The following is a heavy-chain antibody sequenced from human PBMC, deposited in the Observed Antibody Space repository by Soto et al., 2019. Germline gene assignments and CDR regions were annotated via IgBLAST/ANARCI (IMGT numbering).Heavy chain of an antibody. V-gene: IGHV1-8*01. CDR2: VNPNNVDT. CDR1: GYTFSNYD. J-gene: IGHJ4*02. Sequence: QVQLVQSGAELKKPGASVKVSCKASGYTFSNYDMNWVRQATGQGPVWIGWVNPNNVDTGYAQKFQGRVTLTTDISTTTAYMELTSLRSEDTAIYYCAKVSRKGSAIDFDYWGQGTLITVSS. D-gene: IGHD3-10*01. CDR3: AKVSRKGSAIDFDY.